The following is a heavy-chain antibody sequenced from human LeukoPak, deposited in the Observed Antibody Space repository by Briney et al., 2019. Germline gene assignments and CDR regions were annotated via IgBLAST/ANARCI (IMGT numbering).Heavy chain of an antibody. V-gene: IGHV3-33*01. D-gene: IGHD7-27*01. CDR2: IWYDGSNK. J-gene: IGHJ5*02. CDR3: ARAGLQNWFDP. CDR1: VFTFSSYC. Sequence: GGSLRLSCAASVFTFSSYCMHWVRQAPCKGLEWVAVIWYDGSNKYYANSVKGRFTISRDNSKNTLYLQMNSLRAEDTAVYYCARAGLQNWFDPWGQGTLVTVSS.